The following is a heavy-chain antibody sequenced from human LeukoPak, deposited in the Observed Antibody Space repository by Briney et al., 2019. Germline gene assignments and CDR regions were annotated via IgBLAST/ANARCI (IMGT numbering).Heavy chain of an antibody. CDR3: ARGDDYYDFWSGYSLPRLYYFDY. V-gene: IGHV4-39*07. CDR1: GGSISSSSYY. CDR2: IYYSGST. J-gene: IGHJ4*02. Sequence: KSSETLSLTCTVSGGSISSSSYYWGWIRQPPGKGLEWIGSIYYSGSTYYNPSLKSRVTISVDTSKNQFSLKLSSVTAADTAVYYCARGDDYYDFWSGYSLPRLYYFDYWGQGTLVTVSS. D-gene: IGHD3-3*01.